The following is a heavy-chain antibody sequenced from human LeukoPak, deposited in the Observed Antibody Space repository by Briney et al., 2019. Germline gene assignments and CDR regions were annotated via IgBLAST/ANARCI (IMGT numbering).Heavy chain of an antibody. CDR1: GGSFSGYY. J-gene: IGHJ1*01. D-gene: IGHD3-10*01. CDR3: ARGCNSGFPPSKH. Sequence: PSETLSLTCAVYGGSFSGYYWTWIRQPPGKGLERIGEINHSGSTNYNPSLKSRVTISIDTSKNQFSLRLSSVTAADTAVYYCARGCNSGFPPSKHWGQGTLVTVSS. CDR2: INHSGST. V-gene: IGHV4-34*01.